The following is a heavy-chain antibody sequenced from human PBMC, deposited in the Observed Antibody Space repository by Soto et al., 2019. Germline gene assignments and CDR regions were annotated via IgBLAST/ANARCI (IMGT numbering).Heavy chain of an antibody. CDR1: GFTFSSYA. Sequence: QVQLVESGGGEVQPGRSLRLSCAASGFTFSSYAMHWVRQAPGKGLEWVAVISYDGSNKYYADSVKGRFTISRDNSKNTLYLQMNSLRAEDTAVYYCARPVVGAAAGTAYYYYGMDVWGQGTTVTVSS. V-gene: IGHV3-30-3*01. CDR2: ISYDGSNK. J-gene: IGHJ6*02. D-gene: IGHD6-13*01. CDR3: ARPVVGAAAGTAYYYYGMDV.